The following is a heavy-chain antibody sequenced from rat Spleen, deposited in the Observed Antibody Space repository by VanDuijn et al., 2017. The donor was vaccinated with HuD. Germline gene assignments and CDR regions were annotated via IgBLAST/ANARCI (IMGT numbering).Heavy chain of an antibody. D-gene: IGHD1-4*01. CDR2: RWGDGST. CDR3: AQLPGSH. V-gene: IGHV2-77*01. Sequence: QVQLKESGPGLVQPSQTLSLTCTVSGISLTSYHVSWVRQAPGKGLEWMGMRWGDGSTNYNSVLKSRLSISRDTSKSQVFLTVNSLQTDDTAVYYCAQLPGSHWGQGVMVTVSS. J-gene: IGHJ2*01. CDR1: GISLTSYH.